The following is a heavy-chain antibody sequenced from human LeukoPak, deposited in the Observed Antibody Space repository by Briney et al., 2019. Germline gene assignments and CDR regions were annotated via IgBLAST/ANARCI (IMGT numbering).Heavy chain of an antibody. CDR1: GGSISSSSYY. CDR2: IYYSGST. CDR3: ARGPPIAARPDVAFDI. D-gene: IGHD6-6*01. V-gene: IGHV4-39*07. Sequence: SSETLSLTCTVSGGSISSSSYYWGWIRQPPGKGLEWIGSIYYSGSTYYNPSLKSRVTISVDTSKNQFSLKLSSVTAADTAVYYCARGPPIAARPDVAFDIWGQGTMVTVSS. J-gene: IGHJ3*02.